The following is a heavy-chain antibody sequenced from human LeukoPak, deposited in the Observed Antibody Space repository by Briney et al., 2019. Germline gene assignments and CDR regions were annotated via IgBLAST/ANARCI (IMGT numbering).Heavy chain of an antibody. D-gene: IGHD6-6*01. V-gene: IGHV4-59*11. J-gene: IGHJ4*02. CDR3: ARQITSASVAFDY. CDR2: IYYSGST. Sequence: PSETLSLTCSVSGGSIGGHYWNWIRQPPGKGLEWIGHIYYSGSTNYNPSLMGRVTISVDTSKNQFSLKLSSVTAADTAVYYCARQITSASVAFDYWGQGTLVTVSS. CDR1: GGSIGGHY.